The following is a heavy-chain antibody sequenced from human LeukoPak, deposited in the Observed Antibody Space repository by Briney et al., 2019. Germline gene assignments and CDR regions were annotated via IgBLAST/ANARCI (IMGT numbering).Heavy chain of an antibody. CDR1: GFTFSSYA. Sequence: VGSLRLSCAASGFTFSSYAMGGVRQAPGKGLEWVSAICGSGGSTYYADSVKGRFTISRDNSKNTLYLQMNSLRAEDTAVYYCAKDRMRGPATAIQSDYWGQGTLVTVSS. J-gene: IGHJ4*02. CDR2: ICGSGGST. CDR3: AKDRMRGPATAIQSDY. V-gene: IGHV3-23*01. D-gene: IGHD2-2*02.